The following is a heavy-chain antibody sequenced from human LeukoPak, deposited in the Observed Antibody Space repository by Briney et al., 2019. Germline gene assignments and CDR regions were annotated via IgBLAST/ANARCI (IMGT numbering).Heavy chain of an antibody. Sequence: ASVKVSCKASGYTFTGYYLHWLRQAPGQGIEWMGQINPNTGRTHSAQKFQGRVTMTRDTSISTAYMEFSMLTSDDTAVYYCARGLFSPDYSDHYFDFWGQGTLVTVSS. CDR3: ARGLFSPDYSDHYFDF. V-gene: IGHV1-2*06. CDR2: INPNTGRT. J-gene: IGHJ4*02. D-gene: IGHD4-17*01. CDR1: GYTFTGYY.